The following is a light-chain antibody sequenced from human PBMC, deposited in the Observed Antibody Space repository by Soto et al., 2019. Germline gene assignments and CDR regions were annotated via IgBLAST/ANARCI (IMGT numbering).Light chain of an antibody. CDR3: CSYAGSSTLNVV. CDR1: SSDVGSYNL. CDR2: EGS. J-gene: IGLJ2*01. Sequence: QPALTQPASVSGSPGQSITISCTGTSSDVGSYNLVSWYQQHPGKAPKLMIYEGSKRPSGVSNRFSGSKSGNTASLTISGLQAEDEADYYCCSYAGSSTLNVVFGGGTKLTVL. V-gene: IGLV2-23*01.